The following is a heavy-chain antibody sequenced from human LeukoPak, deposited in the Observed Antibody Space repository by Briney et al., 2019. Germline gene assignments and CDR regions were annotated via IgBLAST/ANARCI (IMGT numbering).Heavy chain of an antibody. Sequence: GESLKISCQSFGYNFTPYWIVWVRQMPGKGLEWMGITFAGYSYSIYSPSFQGQVTMSVDKSISTAYLQWSSLKASDTAMYCARHFHPAETTGGYFDLWGRGTLVTVSA. J-gene: IGHJ2*01. V-gene: IGHV5-51*01. CDR3: ARHFHPAETTGGYFDL. CDR1: GYNFTPYW. CDR2: TFAGYSYS. D-gene: IGHD4-17*01.